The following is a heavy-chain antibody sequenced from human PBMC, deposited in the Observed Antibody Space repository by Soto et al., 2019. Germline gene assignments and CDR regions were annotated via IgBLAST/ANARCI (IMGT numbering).Heavy chain of an antibody. Sequence: EVQLVESGGGLVQPGGSLRLSCAASGFTFSSYWMHWVRQGPGKGLVWVSRINSDGSSTSYADSVKGRFTISRDNAKNTLYLQMNSLRVEATAVYYCASASSSSCINWFYPWGQGTLVTVSS. CDR3: ASASSSSCINWFYP. V-gene: IGHV3-74*01. J-gene: IGHJ5*02. CDR2: INSDGSST. D-gene: IGHD6-13*01. CDR1: GFTFSSYW.